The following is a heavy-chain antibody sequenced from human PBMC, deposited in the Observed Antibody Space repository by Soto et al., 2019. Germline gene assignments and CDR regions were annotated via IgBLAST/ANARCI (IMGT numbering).Heavy chain of an antibody. CDR1: CFTFSNYG. D-gene: IGHD3-10*01. Sequence: VGSLRLSCAASCFTFSNYGMHWVRQAPGKGLEWVAIIWYDGSNKYYADSVKGRFTISRDNSKNTVHLQMNSLRAEDTAMYYCAAGEPLHYRGQGTLVTVS. CDR2: IWYDGSNK. V-gene: IGHV3-33*01. J-gene: IGHJ4*02. CDR3: AAGEPLHY.